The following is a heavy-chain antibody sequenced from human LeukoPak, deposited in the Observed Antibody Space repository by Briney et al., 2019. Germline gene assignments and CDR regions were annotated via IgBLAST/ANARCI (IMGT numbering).Heavy chain of an antibody. D-gene: IGHD1-26*01. J-gene: IGHJ4*02. V-gene: IGHV3-23*01. CDR1: GFTFRSYA. CDR2: ISGSGGST. CDR3: AKDLVGANNLL. Sequence: GGSLRLSGGASGFTFRSYAMSWVRQAPGKGLEWVSAISGSGGSTYYADSVKGRFTISRDNSKNTLYLQMNSLRAEDTAVYYGAKDLVGANNLLWGQGALVTVSS.